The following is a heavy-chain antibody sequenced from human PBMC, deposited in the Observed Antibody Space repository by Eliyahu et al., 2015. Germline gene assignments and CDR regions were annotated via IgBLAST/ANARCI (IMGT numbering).Heavy chain of an antibody. V-gene: IGHV2-70*04. D-gene: IGHD3-22*01. CDR1: GFSLSTSGMR. Sequence: QVTLKESGPALVKPTQTLTLTCTFSGFSLSTSGMRVSWIRQPPGKALEWLARIDWDDDKFYSTSLKTRLTISKDTSKNQVVLTMTNMDPVDTATYYCARIRGLESSCGYYFDYWGQGILVTVSS. CDR2: IDWDDDK. J-gene: IGHJ4*02. CDR3: ARIRGLESSCGYYFDY.